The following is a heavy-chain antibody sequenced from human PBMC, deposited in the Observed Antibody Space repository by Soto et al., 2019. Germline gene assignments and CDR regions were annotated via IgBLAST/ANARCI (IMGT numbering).Heavy chain of an antibody. D-gene: IGHD3-16*01. Sequence: QVRLVQSGTEVKRPGASVMVSCKASGYKFANYAIHWVRQAPGQNFEWMGWINTGKGNTRNSQKFQDRVTFTRDTSATTVHMEVCSLKLEDTAVYYCAEDLSGWGLTNGHYGVDVWGQGTTVIVSS. CDR1: GYKFANYA. J-gene: IGHJ6*02. CDR3: AEDLSGWGLTNGHYGVDV. CDR2: INTGKGNT. V-gene: IGHV1-3*04.